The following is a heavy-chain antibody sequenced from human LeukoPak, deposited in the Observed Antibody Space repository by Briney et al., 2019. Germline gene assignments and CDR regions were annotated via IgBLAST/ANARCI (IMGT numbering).Heavy chain of an antibody. CDR3: ARDRLGRIAAAGSTFDY. D-gene: IGHD6-13*01. Sequence: GGSLRLSCAASGFTFSSYAMHWVRQAPGKGLEGVAVISYDGSNKYYADSVKGRFTISRDNSKNTLYLQMHSLRAEDTAAYYCARDRLGRIAAAGSTFDYWGQGTLVTVSS. CDR1: GFTFSSYA. V-gene: IGHV3-30*04. J-gene: IGHJ4*02. CDR2: ISYDGSNK.